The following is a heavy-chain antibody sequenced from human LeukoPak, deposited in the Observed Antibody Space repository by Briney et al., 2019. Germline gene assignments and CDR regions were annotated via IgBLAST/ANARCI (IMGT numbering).Heavy chain of an antibody. CDR3: ARHRKYYDILTGYYEGAFDI. V-gene: IGHV4-39*01. J-gene: IGHJ3*02. CDR1: GGSISSSSYY. D-gene: IGHD3-9*01. CDR2: IYYSGRT. Sequence: PSETLSLTCTVSGGSISSSSYYCGWIRQPPGKGLEWIGSIYYSGRTYYNPSLKSRVTISVDTSKNQFSLKLSSVTAADTAVYYCARHRKYYDILTGYYEGAFDIWGQGTMVTVSS.